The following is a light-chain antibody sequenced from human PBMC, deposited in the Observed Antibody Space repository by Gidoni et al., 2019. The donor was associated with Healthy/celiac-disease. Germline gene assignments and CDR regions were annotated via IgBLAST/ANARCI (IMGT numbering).Light chain of an antibody. CDR3: QAWDSSVVV. CDR2: QDS. Sequence: SYELPQPPSVSFSPGQTASITCSGDKLGDKYACWYQQKPGQSPVLVIYQDSKRPSGIPERFSGSNSGNTATLTISGTQAMDEADYYCQAWDSSVVVFGGGTKLTVL. CDR1: KLGDKY. V-gene: IGLV3-1*01. J-gene: IGLJ2*01.